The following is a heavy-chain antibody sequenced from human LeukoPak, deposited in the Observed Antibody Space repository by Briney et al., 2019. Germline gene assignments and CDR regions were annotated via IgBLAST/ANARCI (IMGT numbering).Heavy chain of an antibody. J-gene: IGHJ4*02. CDR3: AKGGKWDVTPFDY. Sequence: PGGSLRLSCAASGFSFSNYAMSWVRQAPGKGLEWVSSISGSGYNTYYIDSVKGRFTISRDNSKNTLYLQVNSLRAEDTAVYYCAKGGKWDVTPFDYWGQGTLVTVSS. V-gene: IGHV3-23*01. CDR2: ISGSGYNT. CDR1: GFSFSNYA. D-gene: IGHD1-26*01.